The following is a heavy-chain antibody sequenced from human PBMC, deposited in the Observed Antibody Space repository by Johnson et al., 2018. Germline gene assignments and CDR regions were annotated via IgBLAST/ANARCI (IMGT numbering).Heavy chain of an antibody. CDR3: ARQSDYLSSFDY. CDR2: IIPMLGKA. CDR1: GGTFRKDA. J-gene: IGHJ4*02. V-gene: IGHV1-69*01. D-gene: IGHD4-17*01. Sequence: QVQLVESGAEVKKPGSSVKVSCKASGGTFRKDAFSWVRQAPGQGLEWMGGIIPMLGKANYAQKFQGSLTITADESTTTAYMELSRLRSEDTAVYYCARQSDYLSSFDYWGQGTPVIVSS.